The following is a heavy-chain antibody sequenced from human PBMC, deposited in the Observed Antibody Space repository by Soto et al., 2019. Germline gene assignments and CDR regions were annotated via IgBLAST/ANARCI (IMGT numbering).Heavy chain of an antibody. CDR1: GGSMISYY. CDR2: IYYSAYT. J-gene: IGHJ5*02. V-gene: IGHV4-59*01. CDR3: ARGDHFDSSGPFDP. D-gene: IGHD3-22*01. Sequence: SKTLSVTCTDPGGSMISYYWYWLRQPPGKGLECIGYIYYSAYTNYSPSLKSRVTMSLDTPKNHVSLKLSSVTAADTAVYYCARGDHFDSSGPFDPWGQGTQVTVSS.